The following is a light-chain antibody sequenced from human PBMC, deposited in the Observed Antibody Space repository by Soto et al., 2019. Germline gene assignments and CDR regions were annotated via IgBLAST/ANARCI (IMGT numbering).Light chain of an antibody. CDR2: AAS. Sequence: DIQMTQSPSSLSASLGDRVTITCRASQGIGGYLAWFQQKPGNAPKLLIYAASTLQSGVPSRFSGSGSGTDFTLTISSLQPEDFATYYCQQYNSAPLTFGGGTKVEIK. CDR3: QQYNSAPLT. J-gene: IGKJ4*01. V-gene: IGKV1-27*01. CDR1: QGIGGY.